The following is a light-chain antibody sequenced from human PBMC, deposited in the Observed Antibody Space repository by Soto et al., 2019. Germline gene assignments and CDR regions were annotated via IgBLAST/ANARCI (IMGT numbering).Light chain of an antibody. CDR2: DVT. J-gene: IGLJ1*01. CDR1: SSDVGGYNY. V-gene: IGLV2-14*01. Sequence: QSVLTQPASVSGSPGQSITISCTGTSSDVGGYNYVSWYQQQPGKAPKFMIYDVTNRPSGVSNRLTGSKSGNTASLTISVLQAEDEADYYCCSYTTSNTRQIVFGTGTKVTVL. CDR3: CSYTTSNTRQIV.